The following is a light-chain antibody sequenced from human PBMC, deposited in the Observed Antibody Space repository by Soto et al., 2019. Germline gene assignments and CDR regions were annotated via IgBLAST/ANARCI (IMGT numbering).Light chain of an antibody. J-gene: IGLJ2*01. CDR1: SSDVGGYNY. CDR2: DVS. Sequence: QTVVTQPRSVSGSPGQSVAISCTGTSSDVGGYNYVSWYQQHPDQAPKLMIYDVSKRPSGVPDRFSGSKSGNTASLTVSGLQAEDEAGYYCCSYAGSYTFVFGGGTKLTVL. V-gene: IGLV2-11*01. CDR3: CSYAGSYTFV.